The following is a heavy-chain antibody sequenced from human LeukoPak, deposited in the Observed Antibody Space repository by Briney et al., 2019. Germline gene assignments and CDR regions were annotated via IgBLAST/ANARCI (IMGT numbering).Heavy chain of an antibody. V-gene: IGHV5-51*01. CDR3: ARHYPAVGVAVAGTDWFDP. J-gene: IGHJ5*02. CDR1: GYSFTSYW. Sequence: GESLKISCKGSGYSFTSYWIGWVRQMPGKGLEWMGIIYAGDSDTRYSLSFQGQVTISADKSISTAYLQWSSLKASDTAMYYCARHYPAVGVAVAGTDWFDPWGQGTLVTVSS. CDR2: IYAGDSDT. D-gene: IGHD6-19*01.